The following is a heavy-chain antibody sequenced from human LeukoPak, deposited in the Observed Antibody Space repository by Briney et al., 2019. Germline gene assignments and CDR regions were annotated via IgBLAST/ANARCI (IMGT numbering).Heavy chain of an antibody. CDR1: GFTFSSYA. J-gene: IGHJ5*02. V-gene: IGHV3-64*01. CDR2: FSTNGDST. D-gene: IGHD2-2*01. Sequence: PGGSLRLSCAASGFTFSSYAMSWVRQAPGKGLEYVSGFSTNGDSTYYANSVKGRFTISRDISRNTLYLHMGSLRADDMAVYYCAREVRSTSGRNWFDPWGQGTLVTVSS. CDR3: AREVRSTSGRNWFDP.